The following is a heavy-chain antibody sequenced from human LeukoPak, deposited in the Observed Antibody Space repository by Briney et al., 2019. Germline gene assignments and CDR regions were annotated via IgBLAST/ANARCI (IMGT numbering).Heavy chain of an antibody. CDR1: GFTVSSNY. CDR3: ARAFTRGLVLDY. CDR2: IYSGGST. V-gene: IGHV3-66*01. Sequence: GGSLRLSCAASGFTVSSNYMSWVRQAPGKGLEWVSVIYSGGSTYYADSVKGRFTISRDNSKNTLYLQMNSLRAEDTAVYYCARAFTRGLVLDYWGQGTLVTVSS. D-gene: IGHD3/OR15-3a*01. J-gene: IGHJ4*02.